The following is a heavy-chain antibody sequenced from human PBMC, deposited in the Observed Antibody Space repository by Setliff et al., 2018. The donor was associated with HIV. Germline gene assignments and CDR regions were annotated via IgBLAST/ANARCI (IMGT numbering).Heavy chain of an antibody. CDR3: ARFPVLGGMDV. CDR1: GGTFSSYA. V-gene: IGHV1-18*01. CDR2: IITNNDNT. Sequence: GASVKVSCKASGGTFSSYAISWVRQAPGQGLEWMGGIITNNDNTNYAQKLQGRVTMTTDTSTSTAYMELSSLRSEDTAVYYCARFPVLGGMDVWGQGTTVTVSS. J-gene: IGHJ6*02. D-gene: IGHD1-20*01.